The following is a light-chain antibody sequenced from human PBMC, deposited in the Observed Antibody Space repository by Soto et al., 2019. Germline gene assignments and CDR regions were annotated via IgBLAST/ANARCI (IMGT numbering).Light chain of an antibody. CDR1: SSDVGSYNR. V-gene: IGLV2-18*01. J-gene: IGLJ1*01. Sequence: QSALTQPPSVSGSPGQSVTISCTGTSSDVGSYNRVSWYQQPPGTAPKLMIYEVTNRPSGVPDRFSGPKSGNTASLTISGLQAEDEADYYCGLFASSSTYVFGTGTKVTVL. CDR3: GLFASSSTYV. CDR2: EVT.